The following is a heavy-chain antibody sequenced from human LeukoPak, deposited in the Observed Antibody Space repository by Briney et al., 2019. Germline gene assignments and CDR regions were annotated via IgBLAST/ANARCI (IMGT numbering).Heavy chain of an antibody. CDR1: GFTFSSYA. CDR3: AKDYYDRSGSYYYFDY. CDR2: LSGSGGSS. Sequence: GGSLRLSCAASGFTFSSYAMSWVRQAPGKGLEWVSTLSGSGGSSYYADPVKGRFTISRDNSKNTLYLEMNSLRAEDSAVYYCAKDYYDRSGSYYYFDYWGQGTLVTVSS. D-gene: IGHD3-22*01. J-gene: IGHJ4*02. V-gene: IGHV3-23*01.